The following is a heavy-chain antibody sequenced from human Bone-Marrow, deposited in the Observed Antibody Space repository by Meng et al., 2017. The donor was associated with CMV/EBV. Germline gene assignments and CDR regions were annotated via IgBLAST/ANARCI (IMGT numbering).Heavy chain of an antibody. V-gene: IGHV4-34*01. D-gene: IGHD3-3*01. CDR3: ASLVTDFWSGSWMDV. CDR2: INHSGST. Sequence: SELLSRSCAVYGGSFSDYYWSWVRQPPGKGLESIGEINHSGSTNYNPSLKSRVTISVDTSKNQFSLKLSSVTAADTAVYYCASLVTDFWSGSWMDVWGQGTTVTVSS. CDR1: GGSFSDYY. J-gene: IGHJ6*02.